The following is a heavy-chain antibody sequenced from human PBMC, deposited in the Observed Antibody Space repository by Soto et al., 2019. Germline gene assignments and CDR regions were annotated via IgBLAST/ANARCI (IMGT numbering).Heavy chain of an antibody. D-gene: IGHD2-15*01. V-gene: IGHV4-34*01. CDR2: INHSGST. Sequence: SETLSLTCAVYGGSFSGYYWSWIRQPPGKGLEWIGEINHSGSTNYNPSLKSRVTISVDTSKNQFSLKLSSVTAADTAVYYCARSPSPGRAVVAATHSIDYWGQGTLVTVSS. CDR3: ARSPSPGRAVVAATHSIDY. J-gene: IGHJ4*02. CDR1: GGSFSGYY.